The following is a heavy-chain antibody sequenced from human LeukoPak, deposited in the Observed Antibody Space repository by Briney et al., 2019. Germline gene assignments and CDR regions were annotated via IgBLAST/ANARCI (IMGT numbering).Heavy chain of an antibody. CDR1: GYSFNNYW. J-gene: IGHJ4*02. D-gene: IGHD2-2*01. CDR2: IYPGDSDT. CDR3: ARRDCSSTSCSFDY. V-gene: IGHV5-51*01. Sequence: GESLKISCKGSGYSFNNYWIGWVRQMPGKGLEWVGIIYPGDSDTRYSPSFQGQVTISADKSTSTAYLQWRSLKASDTAMYYCARRDCSSTSCSFDYWGQGTLVTVSS.